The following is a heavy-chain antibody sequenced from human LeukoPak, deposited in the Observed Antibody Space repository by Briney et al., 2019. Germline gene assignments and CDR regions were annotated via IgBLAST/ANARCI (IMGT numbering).Heavy chain of an antibody. Sequence: ASVKVSCKASGYTFTSYAMHWVRQAPGQRLEWMGWINAGNGNTKYSQKFQGRVTITRDTSASTAYMELSSLRSEDTAVYYCARPPSFSEGWFDPWGQGTLVTVSS. CDR3: ARPPSFSEGWFDP. J-gene: IGHJ5*02. CDR2: INAGNGNT. CDR1: GYTFTSYA. V-gene: IGHV1-3*01. D-gene: IGHD1-26*01.